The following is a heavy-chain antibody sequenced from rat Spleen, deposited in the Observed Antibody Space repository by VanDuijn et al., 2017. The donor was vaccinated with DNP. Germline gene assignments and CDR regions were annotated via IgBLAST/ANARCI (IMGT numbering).Heavy chain of an antibody. J-gene: IGHJ4*01. CDR3: ALAGRGAMDA. CDR1: GFSLTSYG. D-gene: IGHD1-4*01. Sequence: QVQLKESGPGLVQPSQTLSLTCTVSGFSLTSYGVSWVRQPPGKGLEWIAAISSGGRTYSNSVLKSRLSISRETSKSQVFLQMDSLQTEDTAMYFCALAGRGAMDAWGQGTSVTVSS. CDR2: ISSGGRT. V-gene: IGHV2S12*01.